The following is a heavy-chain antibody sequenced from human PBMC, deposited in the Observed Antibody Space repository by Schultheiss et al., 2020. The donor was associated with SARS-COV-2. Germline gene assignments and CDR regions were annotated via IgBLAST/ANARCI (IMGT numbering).Heavy chain of an antibody. V-gene: IGHV5-51*01. CDR2: IYPDDSDI. J-gene: IGHJ4*02. CDR3: ARHEGAPYSSSCYPDY. Sequence: GESLKISCKGSGYSFSTSWIAWVRQMPGKGLEWMGIIYPDDSDIRYSPSFQGQVTFSVDKFINTAYLQWSSLKASDTAMYYCARHEGAPYSSSCYPDYWGQGTLVTVSS. D-gene: IGHD6-13*01. CDR1: GYSFSTSW.